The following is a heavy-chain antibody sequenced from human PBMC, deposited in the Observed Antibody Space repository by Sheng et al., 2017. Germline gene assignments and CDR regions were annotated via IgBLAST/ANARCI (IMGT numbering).Heavy chain of an antibody. J-gene: IGHJ4*02. D-gene: IGHD3-16*01. CDR2: MSAYTRNT. CDR1: GYTFTNYG. Sequence: QVHLVQSGAELKKPGASVKVSCKASGYTFTNYGISWVRQAPGHGLEWMGWMSAYTRNTNYAQKLLGRVTVTTDTSTSTSYMELRSLRSDDTAVYYCARDRKNGGGVVQPLTNWGQGTLVTVSS. CDR3: ARDRKNGGGVVQPLTN. V-gene: IGHV1-18*01.